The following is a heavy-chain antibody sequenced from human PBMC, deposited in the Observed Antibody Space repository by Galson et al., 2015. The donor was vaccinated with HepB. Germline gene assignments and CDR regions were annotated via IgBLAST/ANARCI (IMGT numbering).Heavy chain of an antibody. V-gene: IGHV2-5*01. CDR3: ARSLGLVGPYFDY. D-gene: IGHD3/OR15-3a*01. CDR1: GFSLRVSGMG. J-gene: IGHJ4*02. Sequence: PALVKPTQTLTLTCTFSGFSLRVSGMGVGWIRQPPGKALEWLAFINWNDDKRHNPSLKNMLTIIKDTFKNQVVLRMTNMDPADTATYYCARSLGLVGPYFDYWGQGSPITVSS. CDR2: INWNDDK.